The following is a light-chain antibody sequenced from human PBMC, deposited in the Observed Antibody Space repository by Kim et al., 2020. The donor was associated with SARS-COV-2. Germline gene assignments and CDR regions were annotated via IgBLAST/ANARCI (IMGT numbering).Light chain of an antibody. CDR3: QVWDINTDQGV. CDR1: AIGSES. CDR2: YDR. J-gene: IGLJ3*02. Sequence: APGKTATITCGGDAIGSESVNWYQQKPGKAPVVIMYYDRERPSGIPERFSGSNSGNTATLTISRVEAGDEADYFCQVWDINTDQGVFGGGTQLTVL. V-gene: IGLV3-21*04.